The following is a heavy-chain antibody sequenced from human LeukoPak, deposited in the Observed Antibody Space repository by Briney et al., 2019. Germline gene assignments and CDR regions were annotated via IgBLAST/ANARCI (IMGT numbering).Heavy chain of an antibody. CDR3: ATYRQVLLPFES. V-gene: IGHV3-30*02. Sequence: PGGSLRLSCAASGFTFSSYGIHWVRQAPGKGLEWVTFMRYDGSNKYYADSVKGRFTISRDNSKNTVYLQMNSLRAEDTAIYYCATYRQVLLPFESWGQGTLVTVSS. CDR1: GFTFSSYG. J-gene: IGHJ4*02. D-gene: IGHD2/OR15-2a*01. CDR2: MRYDGSNK.